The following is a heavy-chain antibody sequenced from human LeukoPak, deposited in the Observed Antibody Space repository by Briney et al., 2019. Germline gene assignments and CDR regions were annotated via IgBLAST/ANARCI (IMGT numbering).Heavy chain of an antibody. D-gene: IGHD3-16*02. Sequence: PGGSLRLSCASSGFTFSSYEMNWVRQAPGKGLEWVSYISSSGSTIYYADSVKGRFTISRDNAKHSLYLQMNSLRAEDTAVYYCARYDYVWGSYRYRGEFDYWGQGTLVTVSS. CDR3: ARYDYVWGSYRYRGEFDY. CDR2: ISSSGSTI. V-gene: IGHV3-48*03. J-gene: IGHJ4*02. CDR1: GFTFSSYE.